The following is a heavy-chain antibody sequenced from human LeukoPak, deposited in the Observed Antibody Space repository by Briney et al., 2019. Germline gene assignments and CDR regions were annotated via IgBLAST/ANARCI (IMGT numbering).Heavy chain of an antibody. CDR2: ISNDGSNK. D-gene: IGHD3-10*01. CDR1: GFTSTTYG. J-gene: IGHJ5*02. CDR3: AGKPYGLGSYYNKWFDP. Sequence: PGGSLRLSCAASGFTSTTYGMHWVRQAPGKGLEWVAVISNDGSNKYYADSVKGRFTISRDNSKNTVYLQMDSLRADDTAVYYCAGKPYGLGSYYNKWFDPWGQGTLVTVSS. V-gene: IGHV3-30*03.